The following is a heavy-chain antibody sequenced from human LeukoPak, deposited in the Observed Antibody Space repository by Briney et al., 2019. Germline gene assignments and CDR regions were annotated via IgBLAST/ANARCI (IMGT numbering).Heavy chain of an antibody. J-gene: IGHJ1*01. CDR3: ARGQSHPTGWYLKGESLQH. Sequence: GGSLRLSCAASGFTFSSYWMSWVRQAPGKGLEWVAVISYDGSSKYYADSVKGRSTISRDNSKNALYLQMNSLRAEDTAVYYCARGQSHPTGWYLKGESLQHWGQGTLVTVSS. CDR1: GFTFSSYW. CDR2: ISYDGSSK. V-gene: IGHV3-30-3*01. D-gene: IGHD6-19*01.